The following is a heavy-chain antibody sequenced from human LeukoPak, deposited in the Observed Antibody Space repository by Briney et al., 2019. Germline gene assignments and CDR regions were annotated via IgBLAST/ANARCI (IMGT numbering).Heavy chain of an antibody. V-gene: IGHV3-7*01. CDR2: IKQDGSEK. J-gene: IGHJ4*02. D-gene: IGHD3-10*01. Sequence: GGSLRLSCAASGFTFSTYWMSWVRQAPGKGLEWLANIKQDGSEKYYVDSVKGRFTISRDNAKNSLHLQMNSLRAEDTAVYYCTRDFLGVRGAPYYFDYWGQGTLVTVSS. CDR1: GFTFSTYW. CDR3: TRDFLGVRGAPYYFDY.